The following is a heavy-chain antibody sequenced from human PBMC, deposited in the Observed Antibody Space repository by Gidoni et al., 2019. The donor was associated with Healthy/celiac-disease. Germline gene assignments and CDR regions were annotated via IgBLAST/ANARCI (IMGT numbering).Heavy chain of an antibody. CDR3: ARGRADLEQPPGFDY. Sequence: QIQLQQWGAGLLKPSETLSLPCAVYGGSLCGYYCSWIRQPPGKVLEWIGEINHSGRTNYTPSLKSRVTISVDTSKNQFSLKLSAVTAADTAVYYCARGRADLEQPPGFDYWGQGTLVTVSS. V-gene: IGHV4-34*01. D-gene: IGHD6-13*01. J-gene: IGHJ4*02. CDR2: INHSGRT. CDR1: GGSLCGYY.